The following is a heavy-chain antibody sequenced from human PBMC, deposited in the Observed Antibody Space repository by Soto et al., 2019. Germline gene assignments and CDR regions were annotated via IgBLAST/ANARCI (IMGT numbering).Heavy chain of an antibody. CDR3: ASTDLSFRGYNNYYYGLDV. V-gene: IGHV1-69*12. CDR2: IIPVFGTT. Sequence: QVQLVQSGAEVKKPGSSVKVSCKASGGTFSNCVFSWVRQAPGQGLEWMGGIIPVFGTTNYAQKFQGRVTITADESSSIAYMELSSLRSEDTAVYYCASTDLSFRGYNNYYYGLDVWGQGTTVIVSS. J-gene: IGHJ6*02. CDR1: GGTFSNCV. D-gene: IGHD3-10*01.